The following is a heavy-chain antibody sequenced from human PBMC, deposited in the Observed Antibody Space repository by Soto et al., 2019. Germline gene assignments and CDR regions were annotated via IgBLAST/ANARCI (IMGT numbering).Heavy chain of an antibody. J-gene: IGHJ4*02. CDR3: AREPEGIAAALDY. V-gene: IGHV3-21*01. CDR2: ISSSGSFI. CDR1: GLTFRTYG. D-gene: IGHD6-13*01. Sequence: VGSLRLSCAASGLTFRTYGMNWVRRAPGGGLEWVASISSSGSFIYYADSVKGRFTISRDDAEKSLYLQMNSLRAEDTALYYCAREPEGIAAALDYWGRGTLVTVSS.